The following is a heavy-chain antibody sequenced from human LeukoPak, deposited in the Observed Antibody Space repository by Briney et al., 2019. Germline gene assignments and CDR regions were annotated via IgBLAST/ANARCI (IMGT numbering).Heavy chain of an antibody. V-gene: IGHV4-59*02. Sequence: SETLSLTCTVSGGSVSSYYWSWIRQPPGKGLEWIGYVHSSGDTNYNPSLRNRVTISVDTSKNQFSLKLSSVTAAGTAVYYCARGRIYNSGRPDYWGQGTLVTVSS. D-gene: IGHD6-19*01. CDR1: GGSVSSYY. CDR2: VHSSGDT. J-gene: IGHJ4*02. CDR3: ARGRIYNSGRPDY.